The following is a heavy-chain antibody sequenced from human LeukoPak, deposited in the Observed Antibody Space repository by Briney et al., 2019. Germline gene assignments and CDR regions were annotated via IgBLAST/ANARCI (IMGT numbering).Heavy chain of an antibody. D-gene: IGHD2-15*01. Sequence: ASVKVSCKASGYTFTGYYMHWVRQAPGQGLEWMGWINPNSGGTNYAQKFQGWVTMTRDTSISTAYMELSRLRSDDTAVYYCAREGKGYCSGVSCSDPVSYFAYWGQGTLVTVSS. CDR1: GYTFTGYY. V-gene: IGHV1-2*04. J-gene: IGHJ4*02. CDR2: INPNSGGT. CDR3: AREGKGYCSGVSCSDPVSYFAY.